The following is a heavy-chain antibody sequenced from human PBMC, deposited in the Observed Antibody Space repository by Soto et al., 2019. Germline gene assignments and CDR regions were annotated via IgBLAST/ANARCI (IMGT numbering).Heavy chain of an antibody. D-gene: IGHD2-15*01. J-gene: IGHJ5*02. CDR1: GGSISSYY. V-gene: IGHV4-39*01. CDR2: IYYSGST. Sequence: SETLSLTCTVSGGSISSYYWGWIRQPPGKGLEWIGSIYYSGSTYYNPSLKSRVTISVDTSKNQFSLKLSSVTAADTAVYYCARHDGICSGGSCYSEWFDPWGQGTLVTVSS. CDR3: ARHDGICSGGSCYSEWFDP.